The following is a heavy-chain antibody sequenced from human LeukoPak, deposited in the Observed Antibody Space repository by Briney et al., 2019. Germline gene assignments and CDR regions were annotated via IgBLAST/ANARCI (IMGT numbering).Heavy chain of an antibody. J-gene: IGHJ3*02. D-gene: IGHD2-15*01. CDR3: ASSCSGGSCCSIAYGAFDI. CDR2: IYYSGST. Sequence: SETLSLTCTVSGGSISSYYWSWIRQPPGKGLEWIGYIYYSGSTNYNPSLKSRVTISVDTSKNQFSLKLSSVTAADTAVYYCASSCSGGSCCSIAYGAFDIWGQGTMVTVSS. CDR1: GGSISSYY. V-gene: IGHV4-59*01.